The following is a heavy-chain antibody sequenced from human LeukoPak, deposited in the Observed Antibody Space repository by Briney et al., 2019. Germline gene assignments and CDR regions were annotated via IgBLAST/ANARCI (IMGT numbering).Heavy chain of an antibody. CDR1: GFTFDDYA. CDR2: ISWNSGSI. J-gene: IGHJ6*02. V-gene: IGHV3-9*01. D-gene: IGHD6-19*01. Sequence: GGSLRLSCAASGFTFDDYAMHWVRQAPGKGLEWVSGISWNSGSIGYADSVKGRFTISRDNAKNSLYPQMNSLRAEDTALYYCAKDTRAYSSGXVTXXXXGXDXWGQGXTVTVSS. CDR3: AKDTRAYSSGXVTXXXXGXDX.